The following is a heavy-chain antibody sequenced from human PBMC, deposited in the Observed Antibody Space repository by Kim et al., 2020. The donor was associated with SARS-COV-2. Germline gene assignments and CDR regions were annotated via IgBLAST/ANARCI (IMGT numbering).Heavy chain of an antibody. J-gene: IGHJ4*02. CDR3: ARGDYSNFDF. V-gene: IGHV3-7*01. Sequence: YVESMKGRFTISRDNAKNALYLQMNSLRVEDTAVYYCARGDYSNFDFWGQGTLFTVSS. D-gene: IGHD2-21*01.